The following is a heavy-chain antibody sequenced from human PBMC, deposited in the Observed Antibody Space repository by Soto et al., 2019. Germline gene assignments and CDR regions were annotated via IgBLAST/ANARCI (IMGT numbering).Heavy chain of an antibody. J-gene: IGHJ4*02. CDR3: AKVTSYDYIWGSYSNLQYFDY. D-gene: IGHD3-16*01. CDR1: GFTFSSYA. V-gene: IGHV3-23*01. CDR2: ISGSGGST. Sequence: EVQLLESGGGLVQPGGSLRLSCAASGFTFSSYAMSWVRQAPGKGLEWVSAISGSGGSTYYADSVKGRFTISRDNSNNTLYLQMNSLRAEDTAVYYCAKVTSYDYIWGSYSNLQYFDYWGLGTLVTVSS.